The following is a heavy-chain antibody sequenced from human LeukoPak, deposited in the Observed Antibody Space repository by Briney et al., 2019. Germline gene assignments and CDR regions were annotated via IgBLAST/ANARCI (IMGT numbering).Heavy chain of an antibody. CDR1: GYSISSGYY. Sequence: PSETLSLTCTVSGYSISSGYYWGWIRQPPGKGLEWIGSIYHSGSTYYNPSLKSRVTISVDTSKNQFSLKLSSVTAADTAVYYCARVAKKRITMVREVIFDYWGQGTLVTVSS. D-gene: IGHD3-10*01. CDR3: ARVAKKRITMVREVIFDY. CDR2: IYHSGST. J-gene: IGHJ4*02. V-gene: IGHV4-38-2*02.